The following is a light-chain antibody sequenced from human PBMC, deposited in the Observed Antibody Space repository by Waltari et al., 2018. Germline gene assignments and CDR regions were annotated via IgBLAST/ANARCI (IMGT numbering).Light chain of an antibody. CDR3: QSADSSGTYRV. CDR1: ALPKQY. V-gene: IGLV3-25*03. CDR2: KGS. J-gene: IGLJ3*02. Sequence: SYELTQPPSVSVSPGQTARITCSGDALPKQYAYWYQQKPGQAPVLVIYKGSEGPAGIPERFSVSSSGTTVTLTISGVQAEDEADYYCQSADSSGTYRVFGGGTKLTVL.